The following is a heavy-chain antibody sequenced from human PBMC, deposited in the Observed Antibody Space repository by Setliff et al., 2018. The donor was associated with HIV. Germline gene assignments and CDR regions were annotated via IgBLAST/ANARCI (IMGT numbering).Heavy chain of an antibody. CDR2: FDPEDGET. V-gene: IGHV1-24*01. CDR3: ETDDYYGSGTHWRGVP. D-gene: IGHD3-10*01. J-gene: IGHJ5*02. Sequence: ASVKVSCKVSGYTLTELSMHWVRQAPGKGLEWMGGFDPEDGETIYAQKFRDRVTISADTSTNTAYLELRSLRSEDTAVYYCETDDYYGSGTHWRGVPWGQGTLVTVSS. CDR1: GYTLTELS.